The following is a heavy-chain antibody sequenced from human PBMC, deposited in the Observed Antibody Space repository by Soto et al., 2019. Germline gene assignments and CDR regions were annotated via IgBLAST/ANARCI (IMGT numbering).Heavy chain of an antibody. CDR3: ARDLRYRGYGDYPNWFDP. CDR1: GGTFSSYA. V-gene: IGHV1-69*01. CDR2: IIPIFGTA. Sequence: QVQLVQSGAEVKKPGSSVKVSCKASGGTFSSYAISWVRQAPGQGLEWMGGIIPIFGTANYAQKFQGRVTITADESTSTAYMELSSLRSEDTAVYYCARDLRYRGYGDYPNWFDPWGQGTLVTVSS. D-gene: IGHD4-17*01. J-gene: IGHJ5*02.